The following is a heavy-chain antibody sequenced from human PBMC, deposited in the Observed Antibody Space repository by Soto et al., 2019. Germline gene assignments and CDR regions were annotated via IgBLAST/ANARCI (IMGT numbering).Heavy chain of an antibody. J-gene: IGHJ3*02. Sequence: ASVKVSCKASGYTFTSYYMHWVRQAPGQGLEWMGIINPSGGSTSYAQKFQGGVTMTRDTSTSTVYMELSSLRSEDTAVYYCARDIVTRIYYYDSSGPRDDAFDIWGQGTMVTVSS. D-gene: IGHD3-22*01. CDR1: GYTFTSYY. V-gene: IGHV1-46*01. CDR2: INPSGGST. CDR3: ARDIVTRIYYYDSSGPRDDAFDI.